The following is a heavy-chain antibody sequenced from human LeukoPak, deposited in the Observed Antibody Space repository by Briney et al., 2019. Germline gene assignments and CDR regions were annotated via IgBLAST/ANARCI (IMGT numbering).Heavy chain of an antibody. V-gene: IGHV3-30*02. Sequence: PGGSLRLSCAASGFTFSSYGMHWVRQAPGKGLEWVAFIRYDGSNKYYADSVKGRFTISRDNSKNTLYLQMNSLRAEDTAVYYCAKDRLRPTGVITIFNWFDPWGQGTLVTVSS. CDR3: AKDRLRPTGVITIFNWFDP. CDR1: GFTFSSYG. D-gene: IGHD3-22*01. CDR2: IRYDGSNK. J-gene: IGHJ5*02.